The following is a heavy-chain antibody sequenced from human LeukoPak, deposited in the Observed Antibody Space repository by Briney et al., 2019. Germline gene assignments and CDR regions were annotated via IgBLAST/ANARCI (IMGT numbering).Heavy chain of an antibody. J-gene: IGHJ6*03. D-gene: IGHD3-22*01. CDR3: ARSSYYYDSSGYSYYNYYYMDV. CDR2: INHSGST. Sequence: SETLSLTCAVSGGSFSGYYWNWLRQSPGKGLEWIGEINHSGSTHYNPSLKSRVTISVDTSQNQFSLKLSSVTAADTAVYYCARSSYYYDSSGYSYYNYYYMDVWGKGTTVTVSS. V-gene: IGHV4-34*01. CDR1: GGSFSGYY.